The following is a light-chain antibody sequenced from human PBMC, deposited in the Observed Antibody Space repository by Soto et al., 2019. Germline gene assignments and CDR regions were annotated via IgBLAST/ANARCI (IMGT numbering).Light chain of an antibody. J-gene: IGKJ1*01. Sequence: DMQMTQSPSTLSASIGDRVTITLRASQTISSWLAWYQQKPGKAPKLLIYKASTLKSGVPSRFSGSGSGTEFTLTISSLQPDDFATYYCQHYNSYSEAFGQGTKVDIK. V-gene: IGKV1-5*03. CDR3: QHYNSYSEA. CDR1: QTISSW. CDR2: KAS.